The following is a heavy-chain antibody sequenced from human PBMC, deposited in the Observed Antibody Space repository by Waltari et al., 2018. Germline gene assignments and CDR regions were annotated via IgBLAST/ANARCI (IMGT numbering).Heavy chain of an antibody. D-gene: IGHD3-10*01. J-gene: IGHJ5*02. CDR3: ARARRDRDNGFDP. CDR1: GFTFSSYW. CDR2: KKKDGSEK. V-gene: IGHV3-7*01. Sequence: EVQLVESGGGLVQPGGSLRLSCAASGFTFSSYWMSWVRQAPGKGVWLVANKKKDGSEKYLVDFVKGRFTISIDNAKNSLYLQRNTLRAEDSAVYYGARARRDRDNGFDPWGQGTLVTVSS.